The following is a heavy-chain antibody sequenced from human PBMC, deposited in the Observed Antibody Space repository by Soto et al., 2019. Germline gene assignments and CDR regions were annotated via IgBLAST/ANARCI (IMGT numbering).Heavy chain of an antibody. CDR2: IYRDDDK. CDR3: ALLPAAGTGSY. CDR1: GFSLSTSGVG. D-gene: IGHD6-13*01. V-gene: IGHV2-5*02. J-gene: IGHJ4*02. Sequence: QITLKESGPTLVKPTQTLTLTCTFSGFSLSTSGVGVGWIRQPPGKALEWLALIYRDDDKRYSPSLKNRLTITKDTSKNQVVLTMTNMDPVDTATYYCALLPAAGTGSYWGQGTLVTVSS.